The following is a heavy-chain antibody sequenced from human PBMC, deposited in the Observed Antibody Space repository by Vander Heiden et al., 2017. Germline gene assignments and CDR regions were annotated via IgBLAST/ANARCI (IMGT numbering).Heavy chain of an antibody. CDR3: AKDANRANWGYYFDF. CDR2: TSYDATKK. CDR1: GFIFSDFG. J-gene: IGHJ4*02. D-gene: IGHD7-27*01. V-gene: IGHV3-30*18. Sequence: QVQLVESGGGVVQPGMSLRLSCAASGFIFSDFGMHWVRQAPGKGLEWVAVTSYDATKKYYVDSVKGRFTISRDNSKNTLYLQMNSLRTEDTALYFCAKDANRANWGYYFDFWGQGTLVTVSS.